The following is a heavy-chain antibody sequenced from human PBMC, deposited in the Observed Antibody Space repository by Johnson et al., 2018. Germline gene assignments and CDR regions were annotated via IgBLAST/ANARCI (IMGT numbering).Heavy chain of an antibody. Sequence: VQLVESGGGLVQPGGSLKLSCAASGFTFSDSAFHWVRQASGKGLEWVGHIANKADSYATAYAAAIKGRFIISRDDSKDSAYLQKNSLEIEDTDFYYCLRVAPFFDYWGQGILVTVSS. CDR1: GFTFSDSA. J-gene: IGHJ4*02. CDR3: LRVAPFFDY. D-gene: IGHD2-15*01. CDR2: IANKADSYAT. V-gene: IGHV3-73*01.